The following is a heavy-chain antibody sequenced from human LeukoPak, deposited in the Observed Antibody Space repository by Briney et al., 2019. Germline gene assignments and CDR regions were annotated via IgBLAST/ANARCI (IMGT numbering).Heavy chain of an antibody. CDR1: GGSLSGYY. J-gene: IGHJ4*02. Sequence: SETLSLTCAVYGGSLSGYYWSWIRQPPGKGLEWIGEINHSGSTNYNPSLKSRVTISVDTSKNQFSLKLSSVTAADTAVYYCASRGYSGTHIDYWGQGTLVTVSS. V-gene: IGHV4-34*01. CDR3: ASRGYSGTHIDY. CDR2: INHSGST. D-gene: IGHD5-12*01.